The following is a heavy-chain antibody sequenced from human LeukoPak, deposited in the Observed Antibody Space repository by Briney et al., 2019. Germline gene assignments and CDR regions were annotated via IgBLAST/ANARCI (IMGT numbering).Heavy chain of an antibody. J-gene: IGHJ4*02. CDR2: INPNRGGT. CDR1: GYPFTYYY. V-gene: IGHV1-2*02. D-gene: IGHD5-18*01. Sequence: ASVKVSCKASGYPFTYYYMHWVRQAPGQGLEWMGWINPNRGGTDYAQKFQGRVTMTRDTSISTAYMELSRLRYDDTALYYCASGYRFRNWGQGTLVTVSS. CDR3: ASGYRFRN.